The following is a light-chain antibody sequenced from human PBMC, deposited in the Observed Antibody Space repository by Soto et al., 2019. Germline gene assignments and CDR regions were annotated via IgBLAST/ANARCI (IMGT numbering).Light chain of an antibody. CDR3: QQYNNWPWT. CDR1: QNISRS. Sequence: EIVMTQSPVTLSVSPGERATLSCRASQNISRSLAWYQQKPGQGPSLLIYGTSTRAGGVPARFSGGGSGTEFTLTITSLQSEDFVVYYCQQYNNWPWTFGQGTKVDI. V-gene: IGKV3-15*01. CDR2: GTS. J-gene: IGKJ1*01.